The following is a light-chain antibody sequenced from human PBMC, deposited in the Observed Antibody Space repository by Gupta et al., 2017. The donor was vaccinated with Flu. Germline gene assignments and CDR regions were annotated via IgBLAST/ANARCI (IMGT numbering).Light chain of an antibody. CDR3: QEYSGYWA. Sequence: GDRVTITCRDSQSINSWLSWYQQKPGKAPKLMIYKSSMLESGVPSRFSGSGFGTEFTLTSSRLQPDDFATYYCQEYSGYWAFGQGTKVEIK. CDR1: QSINSW. CDR2: KSS. J-gene: IGKJ1*01. V-gene: IGKV1-5*03.